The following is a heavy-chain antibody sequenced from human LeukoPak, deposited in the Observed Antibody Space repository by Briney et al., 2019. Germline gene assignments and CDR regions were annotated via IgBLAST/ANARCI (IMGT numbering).Heavy chain of an antibody. CDR2: ISTSGSSI. CDR3: ARDATTELGTVYMDV. V-gene: IGHV3-48*03. D-gene: IGHD4-17*01. J-gene: IGHJ6*03. CDR1: GFTFSTYE. Sequence: GSLRLSCAASGFTFSTYEINWVRQAPGKGLEWLSHISTSGSSIHYADSVKGRFTISRDNAKNSLYLQMNSLRVEDTAVYCARDATTELGTVYMDVWGKGTTVTISS.